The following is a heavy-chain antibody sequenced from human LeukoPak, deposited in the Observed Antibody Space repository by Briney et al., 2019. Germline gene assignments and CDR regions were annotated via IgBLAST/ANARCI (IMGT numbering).Heavy chain of an antibody. J-gene: IGHJ4*02. CDR3: ARGRAYSSYDY. V-gene: IGHV4-39*07. CDR2: INHSGST. Sequence: PSETLSLTCTVSGGSTSSSNYYWGWIRQPPGKGLEWIGEINHSGSTNYNPSLKSRVTISVDTSKNQFSLKLSSVTAADTAVYYCARGRAYSSYDYWGQGTLVTVSS. CDR1: GGSTSSSNYY. D-gene: IGHD6-6*01.